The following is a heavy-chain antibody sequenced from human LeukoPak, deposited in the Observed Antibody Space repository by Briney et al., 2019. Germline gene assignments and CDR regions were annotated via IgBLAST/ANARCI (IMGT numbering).Heavy chain of an antibody. J-gene: IGHJ5*02. V-gene: IGHV3-23*01. Sequence: GGSLRLSCAASGFTFSTYAMNWVRQAPGKGLEWVSAVTASGVDTFYADSVKGRFTASRDNSKNTLYLQMNSLRAEDTAVYYCAKGYSSGYNNWFDPWGQGTLVTVSS. CDR1: GFTFSTYA. CDR2: VTASGVDT. D-gene: IGHD3-22*01. CDR3: AKGYSSGYNNWFDP.